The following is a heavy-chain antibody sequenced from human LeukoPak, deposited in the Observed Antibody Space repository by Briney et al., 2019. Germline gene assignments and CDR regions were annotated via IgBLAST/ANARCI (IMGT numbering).Heavy chain of an antibody. CDR3: ARERTTIVSGTTIGAY. Sequence: PGGSLRLPCSASGFTFSSYEMNWVRQAPGKGLEWISYITGSGDTIYYADSVKGRFTISRDNAKNSLFLQMNSLTADDTAVYYCARERTTIVSGTTIGAYWGQGTLVTVSS. D-gene: IGHD2/OR15-2a*01. CDR1: GFTFSSYE. V-gene: IGHV3-48*03. J-gene: IGHJ4*02. CDR2: ITGSGDTI.